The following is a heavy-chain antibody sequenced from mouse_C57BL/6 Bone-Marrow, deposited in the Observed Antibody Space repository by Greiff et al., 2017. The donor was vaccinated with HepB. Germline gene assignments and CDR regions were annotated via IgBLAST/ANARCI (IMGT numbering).Heavy chain of an antibody. Sequence: EVMLVESGGGLVKPGGSLKLSCAASGFTFSDYGMHWVRQAPEKGLEWVAYVSSGSSTIYYAYTVKGRFTISRDNAKNTLFLQMTSLRSEDTAMYYCARRYGSSYWYFDVWGTGTTVTVSS. CDR2: VSSGSSTI. V-gene: IGHV5-17*01. D-gene: IGHD1-1*01. CDR3: ARRYGSSYWYFDV. CDR1: GFTFSDYG. J-gene: IGHJ1*03.